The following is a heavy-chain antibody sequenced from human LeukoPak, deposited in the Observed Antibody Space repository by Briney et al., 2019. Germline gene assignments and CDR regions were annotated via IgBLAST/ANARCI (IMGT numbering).Heavy chain of an antibody. CDR1: GFTFSSYS. J-gene: IGHJ4*02. CDR3: ARGDTMVRGVPGPDY. Sequence: PGGSLRLSCAASGFTFSSYSMNWVRQAPGKGLEWVSSISSSSSYIYYADSVKGRFTISRDNAKNSLYLQMNSLRAEDTAVYYCARGDTMVRGVPGPDYWGQGTLVTVSS. CDR2: ISSSSSYI. V-gene: IGHV3-21*01. D-gene: IGHD3-10*01.